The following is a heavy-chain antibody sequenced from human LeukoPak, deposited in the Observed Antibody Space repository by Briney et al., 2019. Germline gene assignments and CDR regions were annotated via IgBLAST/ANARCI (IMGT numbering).Heavy chain of an antibody. J-gene: IGHJ4*02. Sequence: GGSLRLSCAASGFTFSSCSMNWVRQAPGKGLEWVSSISDSSSYIYYADSVKGRFTISRDNAKNSLYLHMNSLRAEDTAVYYCAREGGWNLPTLVYWGQGTLVTVSS. V-gene: IGHV3-21*06. D-gene: IGHD2-15*01. CDR2: ISDSSSYI. CDR3: AREGGWNLPTLVY. CDR1: GFTFSSCS.